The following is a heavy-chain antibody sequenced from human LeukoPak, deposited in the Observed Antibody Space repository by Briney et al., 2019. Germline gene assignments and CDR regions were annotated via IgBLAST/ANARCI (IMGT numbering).Heavy chain of an antibody. CDR1: GFTFSSYG. CDR3: AKGFAYSSSSPYDY. V-gene: IGHV3-30*18. CDR2: ISYDGSNK. J-gene: IGHJ4*02. Sequence: PGRSLRLSCAASGFTFSSYGMHWVRQAPGKGLEWVAVISYDGSNKYYADSVKGRFTISRDNSKNTLYLQMNSLRAEDTAVYYCAKGFAYSSSSPYDYWGQGTLVTVSS. D-gene: IGHD6-6*01.